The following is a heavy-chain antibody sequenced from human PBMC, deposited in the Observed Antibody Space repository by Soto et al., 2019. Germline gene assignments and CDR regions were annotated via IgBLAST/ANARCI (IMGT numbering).Heavy chain of an antibody. D-gene: IGHD3-22*01. CDR3: VEVADSGYYTVEC. CDR1: GLTLSTSS. CDR2: IRRHTSVT. J-gene: IGHJ4*02. V-gene: IGHV3-48*01. Sequence: EVQLVESGGMLVQPGGSLRLSCAAFGLTLSTSSINWVSQAPGRGLDWISYIRRHTSVTAYADSVNGRFTISRDSAKNSLYLQMDSLRVEDRAVYFCVEVADSGYYTVECGGQGTLVTVSS.